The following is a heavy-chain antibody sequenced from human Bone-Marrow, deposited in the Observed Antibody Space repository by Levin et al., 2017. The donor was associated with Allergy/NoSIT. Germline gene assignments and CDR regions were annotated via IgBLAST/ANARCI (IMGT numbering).Heavy chain of an antibody. J-gene: IGHJ4*02. Sequence: LSLTCAASGFTFSDSYMSWIRQAPGKGLEWVSYISSSSSYTNYADSVKGRFTISRDNAKNSLYLQMNSLRAEDTAVYYCVMTGAATPSYWGQGTLVTVSS. V-gene: IGHV3-11*03. CDR1: GFTFSDSY. D-gene: IGHD6-25*01. CDR2: ISSSSSYT. CDR3: VMTGAATPSY.